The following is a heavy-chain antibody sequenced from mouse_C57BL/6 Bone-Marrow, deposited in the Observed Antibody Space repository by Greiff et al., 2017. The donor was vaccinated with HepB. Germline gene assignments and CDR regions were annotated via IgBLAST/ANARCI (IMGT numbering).Heavy chain of an antibody. Sequence: VQLKESGPVLVKPGASVKMSCKASGYTFTDYYMNWVKQSHGKSLEWIGVINPYNGGTSYNQKFKGKATLTVDKSSSTAYMELNSLTSEDSAVYYCARYYSNPFAYWGQGTLVTVSA. D-gene: IGHD2-5*01. J-gene: IGHJ3*01. CDR3: ARYYSNPFAY. CDR1: GYTFTDYY. CDR2: INPYNGGT. V-gene: IGHV1-19*01.